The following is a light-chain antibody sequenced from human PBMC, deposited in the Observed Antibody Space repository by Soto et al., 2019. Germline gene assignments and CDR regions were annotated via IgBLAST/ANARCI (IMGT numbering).Light chain of an antibody. CDR1: SSNIENNH. CDR2: DTT. CDR3: GAWDSSPSAFV. Sequence: QSALTQPPSVSAAPGQKVTISCSGVSSNIENNHVSWYQHLPGTAPKLLIYDTTKRPSGIPDRFSVSKSGTSATLVITGLQTGDEADYYCGAWDSSPSAFVFGTGTKVTVL. J-gene: IGLJ1*01. V-gene: IGLV1-51*01.